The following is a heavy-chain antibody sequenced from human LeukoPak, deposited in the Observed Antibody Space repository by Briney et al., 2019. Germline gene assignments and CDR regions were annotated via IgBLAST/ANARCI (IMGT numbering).Heavy chain of an antibody. CDR3: ARDRELTGGYYYGMDV. CDR1: GGSISSYY. D-gene: IGHD3-16*01. V-gene: IGHV4-59*01. Sequence: SETLSLTCTVSGGSISSYYWSWIRQPPGKGLEWMGYIDYSGSTDYNPSLKSRVTISVDTSKNQFSLKLTSVTAADTAVYYCARDRELTGGYYYGMDVWGKGTTVTVSS. J-gene: IGHJ6*04. CDR2: IDYSGST.